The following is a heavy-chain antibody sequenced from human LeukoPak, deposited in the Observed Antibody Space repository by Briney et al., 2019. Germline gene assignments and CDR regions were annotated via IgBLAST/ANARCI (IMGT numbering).Heavy chain of an antibody. Sequence: SETLSLTCTVSGYSISSGYYWGWIRQPPGKGLEWIGSIYHSGSTYYNPSLKSRVTISVDTSKNQFSLKLSSVTAADTAVYYCARVYCSSTSCYPGMDVWGKGTTVTVSS. CDR2: IYHSGST. J-gene: IGHJ6*03. CDR1: GYSISSGYY. CDR3: ARVYCSSTSCYPGMDV. V-gene: IGHV4-38-2*02. D-gene: IGHD2-2*01.